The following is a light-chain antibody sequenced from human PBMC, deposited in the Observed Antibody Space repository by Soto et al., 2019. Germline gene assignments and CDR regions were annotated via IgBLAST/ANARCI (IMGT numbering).Light chain of an antibody. J-gene: IGKJ2*01. Sequence: DIQLTQSPSTLSASVGDRVIITCRASQTIGTWLAWYQERPGKATRLLIYKASTLERGVPSRFSGRRSGTEFTHNNSHLQPEDFANYYCHLYNTYSPTLGQGTKLEI. V-gene: IGKV1-5*03. CDR1: QTIGTW. CDR3: HLYNTYSPT. CDR2: KAS.